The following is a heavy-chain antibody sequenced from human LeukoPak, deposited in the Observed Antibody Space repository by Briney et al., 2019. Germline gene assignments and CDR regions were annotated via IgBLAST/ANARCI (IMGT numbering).Heavy chain of an antibody. V-gene: IGHV3-49*04. Sequence: GGSLRLSCTASGFTFGDYAMSWVRQAPGKGLEWVGFIRSKAYGGTTEYAASVKGRFTISRDDSKSIAYLQMNSLKTEDTAVYYCATEESTMTDALDIWGQGTMVTVSS. CDR1: GFTFGDYA. D-gene: IGHD3-3*01. CDR3: ATEESTMTDALDI. CDR2: IRSKAYGGTT. J-gene: IGHJ3*02.